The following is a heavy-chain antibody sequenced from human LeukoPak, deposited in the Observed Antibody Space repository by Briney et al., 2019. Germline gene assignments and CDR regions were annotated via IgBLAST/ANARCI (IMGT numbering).Heavy chain of an antibody. Sequence: PSETLSLTCTVSGGSISSYYWSWIRQTPGKGLEWIGYISYSGNTNYNPSLKSRVTISVDTSKNQFSLKLSSVTAADTAVYYCARGGSGSYYDFDYWGQGTLVTVSS. V-gene: IGHV4-59*08. CDR3: ARGGSGSYYDFDY. CDR2: ISYSGNT. J-gene: IGHJ4*02. CDR1: GGSISSYY. D-gene: IGHD1-26*01.